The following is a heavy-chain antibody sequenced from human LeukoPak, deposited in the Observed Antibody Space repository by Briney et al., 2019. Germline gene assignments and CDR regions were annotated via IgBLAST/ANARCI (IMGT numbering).Heavy chain of an antibody. J-gene: IGHJ4*02. CDR2: IYYSGST. Sequence: SETLSLTCTVSGGSISSYYWSWIRQPPGKGLEWIGYIYYSGSTNYNPSLKSRVTISVDTSKNQFSLKLSSVTAADTAVYYCAREGYSSGYHRTNWGQGTLVTVSS. V-gene: IGHV4-59*12. CDR1: GGSISSYY. D-gene: IGHD3-22*01. CDR3: AREGYSSGYHRTN.